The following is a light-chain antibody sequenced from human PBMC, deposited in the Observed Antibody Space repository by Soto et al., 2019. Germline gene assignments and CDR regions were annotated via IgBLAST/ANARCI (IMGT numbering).Light chain of an antibody. CDR2: DAS. CDR1: QSVSSNY. Sequence: EIVLTQSPGTLSLSPGERATLSCRASQSVSSNYLAWYQQKPGQAPRLLIYDASSRATGIPDRISGSGSGTDFTLTISRLEPEDFVVYYCQQYGSSPLTFGGGTKV. CDR3: QQYGSSPLT. J-gene: IGKJ4*01. V-gene: IGKV3-20*01.